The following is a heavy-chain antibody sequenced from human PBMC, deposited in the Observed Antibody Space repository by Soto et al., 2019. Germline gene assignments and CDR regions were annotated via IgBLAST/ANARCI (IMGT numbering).Heavy chain of an antibody. V-gene: IGHV3-7*05. CDR2: IKPDGGEE. J-gene: IGHJ4*02. CDR1: AFTFTNYW. Sequence: GGSLRLSCAASAFTFTNYWMTWVRQAPGKGPEWVANIKPDGGEEYYADSVKGRFTISRDNAKNSLYLQMSSLRAEDTAVYYCAREVWGSFDYWGQGTLVTVSS. CDR3: AREVWGSFDY. D-gene: IGHD7-27*01.